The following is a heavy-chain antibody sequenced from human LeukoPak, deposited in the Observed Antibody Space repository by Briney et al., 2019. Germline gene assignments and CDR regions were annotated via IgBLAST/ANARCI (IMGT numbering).Heavy chain of an antibody. CDR1: GFPFSSCS. CDR3: ARSIPYGTTWYGRSDY. J-gene: IGHJ4*02. D-gene: IGHD6-13*01. CDR2: IKPDGTTK. Sequence: PGGSLRLSCAASGFPFSSCSMTWVRQAPGKGLEWVANIKPDGTTKFYVDSVKGRFTISRDNALNSLYLQMNSLRAEDTAIYYCARSIPYGTTWYGRSDYWGQGTLVTVSS. V-gene: IGHV3-7*03.